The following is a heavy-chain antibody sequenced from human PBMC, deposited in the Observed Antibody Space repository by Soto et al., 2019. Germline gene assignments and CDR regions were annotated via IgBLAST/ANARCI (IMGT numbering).Heavy chain of an antibody. J-gene: IGHJ3*02. CDR3: ARGIRGIVVPHDAFDI. V-gene: IGHV4-59*08. D-gene: IGHD3-22*01. Sequence: SETLSLTCTVSGGSISSYYWSWIRQPPGKGLEWIGYIYYSGSTNYNPSLKSRVTISVDTSKNQFSLKLSSVTAADTAVYYCARGIRGIVVPHDAFDIWGQGTMVTVSS. CDR2: IYYSGST. CDR1: GGSISSYY.